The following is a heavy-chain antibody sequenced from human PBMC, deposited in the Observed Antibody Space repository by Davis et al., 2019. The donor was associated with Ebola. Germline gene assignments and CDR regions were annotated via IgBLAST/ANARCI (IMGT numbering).Heavy chain of an antibody. Sequence: SETLSLTCAVSGGSISSGGYSWSWIRQPPGKGLEWIGSIYYSGSTYYNPSLKSRVTISVDTSKNQFSLKLSSVTAADTAVYYCARQWELLNYWGQGTLVTVSS. CDR3: ARQWELLNY. J-gene: IGHJ4*02. V-gene: IGHV4-30-2*03. D-gene: IGHD1-26*01. CDR2: IYYSGST. CDR1: GGSISSGGYS.